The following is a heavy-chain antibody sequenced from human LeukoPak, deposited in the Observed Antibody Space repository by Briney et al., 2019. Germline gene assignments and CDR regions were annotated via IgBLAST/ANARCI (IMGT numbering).Heavy chain of an antibody. CDR2: MSPNSGNT. J-gene: IGHJ6*03. D-gene: IGHD3-10*01. Sequence: EASVKVSCKASGDTFTSYDINWVRQATGQGLEWMGWMSPNSGNTGYAQKFQGRVTMTRNTSISTAYMELSSLRSEDTAVYYCARGRHGELFRVYYYYMDVWGKGTTVTVSS. CDR1: GDTFTSYD. V-gene: IGHV1-8*01. CDR3: ARGRHGELFRVYYYYMDV.